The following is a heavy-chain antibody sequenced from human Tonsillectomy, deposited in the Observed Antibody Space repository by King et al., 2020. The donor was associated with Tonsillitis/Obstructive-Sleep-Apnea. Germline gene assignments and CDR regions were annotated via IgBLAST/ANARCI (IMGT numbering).Heavy chain of an antibody. D-gene: IGHD3-16*02. Sequence: QLVQSGGGLVQPGGSRRLSCAASGFTFSSYAMSWVRQAPGKGLEWVSAMSGSGDSTYYADSVKGRFIISRDTFKQTLFLQMNSLRAEDTAVYYCAKHLIWGSYRSFDHWGQGTLVTVSS. J-gene: IGHJ4*02. CDR1: GFTFSSYA. CDR3: AKHLIWGSYRSFDH. V-gene: IGHV3-23*04. CDR2: MSGSGDST.